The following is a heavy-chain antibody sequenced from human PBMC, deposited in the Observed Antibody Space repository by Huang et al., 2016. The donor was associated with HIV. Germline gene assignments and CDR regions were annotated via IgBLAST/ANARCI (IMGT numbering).Heavy chain of an antibody. Sequence: QVQLVQSGAEVRKPGASVKVSCKASGYTFSSYDINWVRQAPGQGLEWMGWMNPNSGNTGYAQKFKGRVAMTRNTSMTTAYMEVRSLRSDDTAVYFCARGLGRTRRFDYWGQGALVNVYS. CDR2: MNPNSGNT. V-gene: IGHV1-8*01. D-gene: IGHD2-2*01. CDR3: ARGLGRTRRFDY. CDR1: GYTFSSYD. J-gene: IGHJ4*02.